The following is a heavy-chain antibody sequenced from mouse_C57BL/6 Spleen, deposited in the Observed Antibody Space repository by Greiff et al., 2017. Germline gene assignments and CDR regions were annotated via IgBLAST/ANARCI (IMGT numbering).Heavy chain of an antibody. Sequence: EVQLQQSGPELVKPGASVKISCKASGYTFTDYYMDWVKQSHGQSLEWIGDINPNNGGTKYNQKFKGKATLTVDKSSITAYMGLRILTSEDTAVDYCARKASFMDYWGQGTSVTVSS. J-gene: IGHJ4*01. CDR3: ARKASFMDY. D-gene: IGHD3-1*01. CDR2: INPNNGGT. V-gene: IGHV1-18*01. CDR1: GYTFTDYY.